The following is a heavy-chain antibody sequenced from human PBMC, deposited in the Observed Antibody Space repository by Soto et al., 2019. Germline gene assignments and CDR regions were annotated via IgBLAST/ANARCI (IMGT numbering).Heavy chain of an antibody. CDR3: ARQSPTPGYYYFSYGMDV. CDR1: GYIFTLYW. D-gene: IGHD4-17*01. CDR2: IYPGDSDT. J-gene: IGHJ6*02. V-gene: IGHV5-51*01. Sequence: PGESLKSSCKASGYIFTLYWIGWVRQMPGKGLEWMGIIYPGDSDTRYSPSFQGQVTISADKSISTASLQWSSLKASDTAVYYCARQSPTPGYYYFSYGMDVWGQGTTVTVSS.